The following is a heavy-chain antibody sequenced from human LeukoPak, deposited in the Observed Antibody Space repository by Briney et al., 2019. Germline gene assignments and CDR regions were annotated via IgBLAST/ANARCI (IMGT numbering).Heavy chain of an antibody. D-gene: IGHD6-19*01. CDR1: GFTFSTYA. V-gene: IGHV3-23*01. CDR2: ISGSGAST. Sequence: GGSLRLSCTDSGFTFSTYATSWVRQAPGKGLEWVSAISGSGASTYYADSVRGRFTISRDNSKNTLYLQMNSLTAEDTAVYYCAAQWLILGAFDIWGQGTMVTVSS. J-gene: IGHJ3*02. CDR3: AAQWLILGAFDI.